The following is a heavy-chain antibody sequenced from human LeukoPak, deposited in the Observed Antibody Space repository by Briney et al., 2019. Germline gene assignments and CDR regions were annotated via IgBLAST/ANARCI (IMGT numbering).Heavy chain of an antibody. D-gene: IGHD3-10*01. CDR1: GFPFSSYA. CDR2: IFGSGDTT. CDR3: AKRNTMVRGGPCFDY. Sequence: GGTLRLSCAASGFPFSSYAMNWVRQAPGKGLEWVSIIFGSGDTTYYADSVKGRFTVSRDNSKNMLYLQMNNLRPEDTATYYCAKRNTMVRGGPCFDYWGQGLMVTVSS. V-gene: IGHV3-23*01. J-gene: IGHJ4*02.